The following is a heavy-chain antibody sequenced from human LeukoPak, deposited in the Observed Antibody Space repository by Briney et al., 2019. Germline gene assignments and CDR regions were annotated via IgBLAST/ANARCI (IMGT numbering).Heavy chain of an antibody. CDR1: GYTFTSYG. CDR3: ARDVKPYGSGSYYPY. CDR2: ISAYNGNT. J-gene: IGHJ4*02. D-gene: IGHD3-10*01. Sequence: ASVKVSCKASGYTFTSYGISWVRQAPGQRLEWMGWISAYNGNTNYAQKLQGRVTMTTDTSTSTAYMELRSLRSDDTAVYYCARDVKPYGSGSYYPYWGQGTLVTVSS. V-gene: IGHV1-18*01.